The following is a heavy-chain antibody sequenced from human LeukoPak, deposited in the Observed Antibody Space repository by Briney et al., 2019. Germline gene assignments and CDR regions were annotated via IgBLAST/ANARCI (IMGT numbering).Heavy chain of an antibody. Sequence: GPVKVSCKASGYTFTGYYMHWVRQAPGRGLEWMGWINPNSGGTNYAQKFQGRVTMTRDTSISTAYMELSRLRSDDTAVYYCAREKYDSRAFDIWGQGTMVTVSS. CDR3: AREKYDSRAFDI. J-gene: IGHJ3*02. CDR2: INPNSGGT. CDR1: GYTFTGYY. V-gene: IGHV1-2*02. D-gene: IGHD3-22*01.